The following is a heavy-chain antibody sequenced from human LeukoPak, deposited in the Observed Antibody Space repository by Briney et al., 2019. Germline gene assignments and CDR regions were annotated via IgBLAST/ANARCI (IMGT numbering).Heavy chain of an antibody. CDR1: GFTFSSYA. J-gene: IGHJ5*02. D-gene: IGHD1-26*01. CDR3: ARGALVGATTYWFDP. V-gene: IGHV3-30-3*01. CDR2: ISYDGSNK. Sequence: GGSLRPSCAASGFTFSSYAMHWVRQAPGKGLEWVAVISYDGSNKYYADSVKGRFTISRDNSKNTLYLQMNSLRAEDTAVYYCARGALVGATTYWFDPWGQGTRVTVSS.